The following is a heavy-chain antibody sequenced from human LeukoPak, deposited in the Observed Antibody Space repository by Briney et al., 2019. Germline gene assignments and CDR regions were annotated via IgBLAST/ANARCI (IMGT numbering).Heavy chain of an antibody. D-gene: IGHD3-10*01. V-gene: IGHV1-8*01. J-gene: IGHJ4*02. CDR3: ARAPMGRGTLY. Sequence: ASVKVSCKASGYTFTNFDINWVRQAPGQGLEWMGWMNPVSGNAGSAQKFQGRVTLTRDTSMSTAYMEVTSLRSDDTAFYYCARAPMGRGTLYWGQGTLVTVNS. CDR2: MNPVSGNA. CDR1: GYTFTNFD.